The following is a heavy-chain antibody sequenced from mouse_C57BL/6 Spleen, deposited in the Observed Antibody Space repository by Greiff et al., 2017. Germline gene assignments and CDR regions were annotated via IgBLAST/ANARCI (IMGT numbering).Heavy chain of an antibody. D-gene: IGHD1-1*01. CDR1: GYTFTSYD. Sequence: VQLQQSGPELVKPGASVKLSCKASGYTFTSYDINWLKQRPGPGLEWIGWFYPRDGSPKYNEKFKGKATLTVDTSSSTAYMELHSLTSEDSPVYVCARHHCSSYDWYFDVWGTGTTVTVSS. V-gene: IGHV1-85*01. CDR2: FYPRDGSP. J-gene: IGHJ1*03. CDR3: ARHHCSSYDWYFDV.